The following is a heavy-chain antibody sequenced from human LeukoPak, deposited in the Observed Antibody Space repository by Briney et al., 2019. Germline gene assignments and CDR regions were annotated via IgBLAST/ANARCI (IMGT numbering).Heavy chain of an antibody. Sequence: PGGSLRLSCAASGFTFSSYGMHWVRQAPGKGLEWVSHISGSGNYTYYADSLKGRFTISRDNANNLLFLQMSSLRAEDTAVYFCAGLRRAYYYDMDVWGKGTTVTVSS. CDR3: AGLRRAYYYDMDV. CDR1: GFTFSSYG. V-gene: IGHV3-21*06. CDR2: ISGSGNYT. J-gene: IGHJ6*03.